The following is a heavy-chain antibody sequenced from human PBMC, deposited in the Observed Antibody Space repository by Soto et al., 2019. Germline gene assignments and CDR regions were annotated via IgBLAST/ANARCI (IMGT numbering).Heavy chain of an antibody. CDR3: AHRGTVFDS. J-gene: IGHJ4*02. V-gene: IGHV4-30-4*02. CDR2: IYYSGST. CDR1: GGSISSGDYY. D-gene: IGHD3-16*01. Sequence: SETLSLTCTVSGGSISSGDYYWSWIRQPPGKGLEWIGYIYYSGSTYYSPSLKSRLTITKDTSKNQVVLTMTNMDPVDTATYFCAHRGTVFDSWGQGTLVTVSS.